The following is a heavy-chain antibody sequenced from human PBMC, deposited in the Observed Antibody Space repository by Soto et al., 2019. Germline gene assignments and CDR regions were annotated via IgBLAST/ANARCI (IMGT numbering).Heavy chain of an antibody. D-gene: IGHD6-6*01. CDR3: AKDEQYSSSCSQYNWFDP. CDR2: IRGSGGSK. V-gene: IGHV3-23*01. CDR1: GFTFSSYA. J-gene: IGHJ5*02. Sequence: GGSLRLSCAASGFTFSSYAMSWVRQAPGKGLEWVSAIRGSGGSKYYADSVKGRFTISRDNSKNTLYLQMNSLRAEDTAVYYCAKDEQYSSSCSQYNWFDPWGQGTLVTVSS.